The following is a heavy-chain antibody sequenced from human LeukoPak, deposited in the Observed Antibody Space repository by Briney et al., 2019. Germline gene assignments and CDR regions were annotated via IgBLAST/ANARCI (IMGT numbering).Heavy chain of an antibody. CDR1: GGSFSGYY. Sequence: SETLSLTCAVYGGSFSGYYWSWIRQPPGQGLEWIGEINQSGSTNYNPSLERRVTMSVDTSKNQVFLKLTSVTAADTAVYYCARPYGAAGLDWGQGTLVTVSS. V-gene: IGHV4-34*01. CDR3: ARPYGAAGLD. CDR2: INQSGST. D-gene: IGHD4-17*01. J-gene: IGHJ4*02.